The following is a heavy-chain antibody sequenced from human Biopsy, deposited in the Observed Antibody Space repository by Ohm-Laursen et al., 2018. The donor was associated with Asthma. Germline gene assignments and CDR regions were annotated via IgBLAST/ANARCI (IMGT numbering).Heavy chain of an antibody. CDR1: GGSFSSNY. D-gene: IGHD1-26*01. J-gene: IGHJ6*02. V-gene: IGHV4-34*01. Sequence: PSETLSLTCPVYGGSFSSNYWSWIRQTPGKGLEWLGDTHHRGNTNYNPSLRRRLTLSVDTSKNQFSLRLTSVTAADTAVYYCARGSSSRLSQWELLVSGGKRAHSYYGMDVWGQGTTVTASS. CDR2: THHRGNT. CDR3: ARGSSSRLSQWELLVSGGKRAHSYYGMDV.